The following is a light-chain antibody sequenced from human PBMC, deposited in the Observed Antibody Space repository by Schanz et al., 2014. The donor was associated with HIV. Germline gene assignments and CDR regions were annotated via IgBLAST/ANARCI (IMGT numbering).Light chain of an antibody. CDR1: QSVGSD. Sequence: ELVMTQSPATLSVSPGERATLSCRASQSVGSDLAWYQQKPGQAPRLLIYGASTRATGIPARFSGSGSGREFTLTISSLEPEDFAVYYCQYFGNSGGTFGGGTKVEIK. J-gene: IGKJ4*01. V-gene: IGKV3-15*01. CDR3: QYFGNSGGT. CDR2: GAS.